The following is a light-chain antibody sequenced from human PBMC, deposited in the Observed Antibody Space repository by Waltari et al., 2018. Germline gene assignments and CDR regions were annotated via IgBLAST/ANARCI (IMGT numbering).Light chain of an antibody. V-gene: IGKV3-15*01. J-gene: IGKJ1*01. CDR3: QQYNDWPPWT. CDR2: SAS. Sequence: EVLMTQSPAIVSVSPGERAPLSCRASQSISRNLAWYQQKPGRPPRLLMHSASIRATGVPARFSGSGSGTDFTLTINSLQSDDFAVYYCQQYNDWPPWTFGQGTKVEVK. CDR1: QSISRN.